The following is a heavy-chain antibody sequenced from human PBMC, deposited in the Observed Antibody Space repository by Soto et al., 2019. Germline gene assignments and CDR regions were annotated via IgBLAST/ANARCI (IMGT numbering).Heavy chain of an antibody. J-gene: IGHJ4*02. V-gene: IGHV1-69*13. CDR2: IIPIFGTA. CDR3: ASASSTSWLYCFDY. CDR1: GGTFSSYS. D-gene: IGHD2-2*01. Sequence: SVKVSFNASGGTFSSYSISWVRQAPGQGLEWMGGIIPIFGTANYAQKFQGRVTITADESTSTTYMKLSSLRSEDTALYFCASASSTSWLYCFDYWGQGTRVTVSS.